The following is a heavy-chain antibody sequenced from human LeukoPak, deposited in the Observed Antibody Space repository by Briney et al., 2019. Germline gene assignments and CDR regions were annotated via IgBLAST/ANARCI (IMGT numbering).Heavy chain of an antibody. V-gene: IGHV3-30*18. D-gene: IGHD2-15*01. CDR2: ISFDGSNT. Sequence: GGSLRLSCAASGFTFSSFAMHWVRQAPGKGLEWVTLISFDGSNTYYADSVKGRFTISRDNSKNTLFLQLNSLRAEDTAIYYCAKNGDRGAYCSGGSCYPYYYYSMDVWGKGTTVTISS. J-gene: IGHJ6*03. CDR1: GFTFSSFA. CDR3: AKNGDRGAYCSGGSCYPYYYYSMDV.